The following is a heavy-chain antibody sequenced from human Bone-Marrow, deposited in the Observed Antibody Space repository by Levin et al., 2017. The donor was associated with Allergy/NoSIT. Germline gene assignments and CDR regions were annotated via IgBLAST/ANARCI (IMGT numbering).Heavy chain of an antibody. CDR1: GGSFSGYY. J-gene: IGHJ6*03. CDR2: INHGGGS. D-gene: IGHD3/OR15-3a*01. CDR3: ARGIHFLDKKYYYYYYYMDV. V-gene: IGHV4-34*01. Sequence: PSETLSLTCAVYGGSFSGYYWTWIRKPPGKGLEWIGEINHGGGSTYNSSLKSRVIVSVDTSKNQFSLKLSSVTAADTAVYYCARGIHFLDKKYYYYYYYMDVWGKGTTVTVPS.